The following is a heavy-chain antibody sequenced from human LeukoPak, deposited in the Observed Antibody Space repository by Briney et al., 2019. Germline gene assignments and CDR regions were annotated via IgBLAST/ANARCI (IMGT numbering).Heavy chain of an antibody. D-gene: IGHD3-22*01. V-gene: IGHV3-7*01. Sequence: GGSLRLSCAASGFTLGSYWMSWVRQAPGKGLEWVANIKQDGSEKHYVDSLRGRFTISRDNAKNLVYLQMSSLRAEDTAIYYCARDETYDYESNGYLDFWGQGTVVTVSS. CDR1: GFTLGSYW. CDR3: ARDETYDYESNGYLDF. CDR2: IKQDGSEK. J-gene: IGHJ4*02.